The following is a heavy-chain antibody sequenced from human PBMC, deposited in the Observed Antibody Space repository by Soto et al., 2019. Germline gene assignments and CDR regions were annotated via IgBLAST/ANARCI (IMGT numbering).Heavy chain of an antibody. CDR2: IYSGGST. Sequence: EVQLVESGGGLIQPGGSLRLSCAASGFTVSSNYMSWVRQAPGKGLEWVSVIYSGGSTYYADSVKGRFTISRDNSKNTLYLQMNSLRAEDTAVYYCVRTDYYYYGMDVWGQGTTVTVSS. J-gene: IGHJ6*02. CDR3: VRTDYYYYGMDV. CDR1: GFTVSSNY. V-gene: IGHV3-53*01.